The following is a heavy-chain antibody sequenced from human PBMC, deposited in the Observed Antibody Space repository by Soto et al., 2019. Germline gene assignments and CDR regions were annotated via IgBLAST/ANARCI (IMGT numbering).Heavy chain of an antibody. J-gene: IGHJ3*02. V-gene: IGHV4-30-4*01. CDR2: IYYSGST. Sequence: SETLSLTCTASGASIIHYYWSWFRQPPGKGLEWIGYIYYSGSTYYNPSLKSRVTISVDTSKNQFSLKLSSVTAADTAVYYCARESTSLGDAFDIWGQGTMVTVSS. CDR3: ARESTSLGDAFDI. D-gene: IGHD7-27*01. CDR1: GASIIHYY.